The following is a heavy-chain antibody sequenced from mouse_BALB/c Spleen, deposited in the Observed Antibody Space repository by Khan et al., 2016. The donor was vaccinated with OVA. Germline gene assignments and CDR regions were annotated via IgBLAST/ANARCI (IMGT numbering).Heavy chain of an antibody. V-gene: IGHV9-2-1*01. CDR2: INTETGEA. CDR1: GYIFTDYA. D-gene: IGHD1-1*01. J-gene: IGHJ3*01. CDR3: AGRFSY. Sequence: QIQLVQSGPQLKKPGETVKISCRASGYIFTDYAMHWVRQAPGKVLRWMGWINTETGEATYADDFKGRFAFSLETSATTAYLQINNLKNEDTATYFCAGRFSYWGQGTLVTVSA.